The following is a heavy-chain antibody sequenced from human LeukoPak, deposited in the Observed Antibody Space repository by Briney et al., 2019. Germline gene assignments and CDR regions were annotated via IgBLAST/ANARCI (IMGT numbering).Heavy chain of an antibody. CDR3: ARDNPTLLDY. CDR2: ISAYSGNT. CDR1: GYTFFSYG. J-gene: IGHJ4*02. Sequence: ASVKVSCKASGYTFFSYGISWVRQAPGQGLEWMGWISAYSGNTDYARKFQGRVTLTTDTSTSTAYMELRSLRSDDTAVYYCARDNPTLLDYWGQGTLVTVSS. V-gene: IGHV1-18*01.